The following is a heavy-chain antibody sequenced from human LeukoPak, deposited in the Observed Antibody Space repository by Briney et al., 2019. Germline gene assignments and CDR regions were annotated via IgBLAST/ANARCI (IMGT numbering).Heavy chain of an antibody. Sequence: GGSLRLSCAASGFTFSSYEMHWVRQAPGKVPEWVSYISGSGSTKYYADSVKGRFTISRDNALNSLHLQMSSLRDEDTAVYYCATLRPRQQLVVDHWGQGTLVTVSS. D-gene: IGHD6-13*01. CDR1: GFTFSSYE. CDR2: ISGSGSTK. V-gene: IGHV3-48*03. CDR3: ATLRPRQQLVVDH. J-gene: IGHJ4*02.